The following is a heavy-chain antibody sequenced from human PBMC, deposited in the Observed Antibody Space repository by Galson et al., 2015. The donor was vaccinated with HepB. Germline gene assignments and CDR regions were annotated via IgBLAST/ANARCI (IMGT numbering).Heavy chain of an antibody. Sequence: LSLTCAVYGGSFSGYYWSWIRQPPGKGLEWIGEINHSGSTNYNPSLKSRVTISVDTSKNQFSLKLSSVTAADTAVYYCARGQSRFYSSSWSPLRYWGQGTLVTVSS. J-gene: IGHJ4*02. CDR3: ARGQSRFYSSSWSPLRY. CDR1: GGSFSGYY. V-gene: IGHV4-34*01. D-gene: IGHD6-13*01. CDR2: INHSGST.